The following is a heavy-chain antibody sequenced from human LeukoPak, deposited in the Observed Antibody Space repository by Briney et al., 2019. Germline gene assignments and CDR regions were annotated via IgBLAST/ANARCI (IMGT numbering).Heavy chain of an antibody. D-gene: IGHD3-22*01. CDR2: MNPNSGNT. V-gene: IGHV1-8*01. Sequence: ASVKVSCKASGYTFTSYDINWVRQATGQGLEWMGWMNPNSGNTGYAQKFQGRVTMTRNTSISTAYMELSSLRSEDTAVYYCARGPITMIVVDTLYYYYYGMDVWGQGTTVTVSS. J-gene: IGHJ6*02. CDR3: ARGPITMIVVDTLYYYYYGMDV. CDR1: GYTFTSYD.